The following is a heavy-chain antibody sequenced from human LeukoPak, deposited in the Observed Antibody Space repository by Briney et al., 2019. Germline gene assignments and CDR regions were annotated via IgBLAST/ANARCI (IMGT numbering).Heavy chain of an antibody. CDR1: GYTFTSYG. Sequence: PGASVKVSCKASGYTFTSYGISWVRQAPGQGLEWMGWISAYNGNTNYAQKLQGRVTMTRDTSISTAYMELRSLRSDDTAVYYCARQGYGGHSQGAADYWGQGTLVTVSS. CDR2: ISAYNGNT. CDR3: ARQGYGGHSQGAADY. D-gene: IGHD4-23*01. V-gene: IGHV1-18*01. J-gene: IGHJ4*02.